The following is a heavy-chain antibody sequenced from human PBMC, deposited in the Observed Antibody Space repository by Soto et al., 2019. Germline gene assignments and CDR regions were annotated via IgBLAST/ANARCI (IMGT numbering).Heavy chain of an antibody. V-gene: IGHV3-21*01. Sequence: PGGSLRLSCAASGFTFSTDSMNWVRQAPGKGLEWISSISSVSSDIFYADSVKGRFTISRDNAKNSLYLQMNSLRAEDTAVYYCARDFVAATGFFEYWGQGILVTVSS. CDR3: ARDFVAATGFFEY. D-gene: IGHD6-19*01. CDR1: GFTFSTDS. CDR2: ISSVSSDI. J-gene: IGHJ4*02.